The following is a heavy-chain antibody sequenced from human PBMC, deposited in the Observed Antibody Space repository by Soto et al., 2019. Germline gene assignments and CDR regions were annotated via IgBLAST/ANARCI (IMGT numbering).Heavy chain of an antibody. CDR3: AKDGIRDYEHYYYGMDV. V-gene: IGHV3-30*18. D-gene: IGHD4-17*01. CDR2: ISYDGSNK. J-gene: IGHJ6*02. Sequence: GGSLRLSCAASGFTFSSYGMHWVRQAPGKGLEWVAVISYDGSNKYYADSVKGRFTISRDNSKNTLYLQMNSLRAEDTAVYYCAKDGIRDYEHYYYGMDVWGQGTTVTVSS. CDR1: GFTFSSYG.